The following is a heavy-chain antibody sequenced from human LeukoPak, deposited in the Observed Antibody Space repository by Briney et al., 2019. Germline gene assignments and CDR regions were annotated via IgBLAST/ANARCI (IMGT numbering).Heavy chain of an antibody. D-gene: IGHD2-15*01. CDR2: VIPIFGTA. Sequence: GAAVKVSCKASGGTFSSYAYSWVRQAPPQGREWMGRVIPIFGTANYAQKFQGRVTITTDEATSTAYLELSSLRSEDTAVYYGARDYCSGGSCYLHYYYMDVWGKGTTVTVSS. CDR3: ARDYCSGGSCYLHYYYMDV. V-gene: IGHV1-69*05. CDR1: GGTFSSYA. J-gene: IGHJ6*03.